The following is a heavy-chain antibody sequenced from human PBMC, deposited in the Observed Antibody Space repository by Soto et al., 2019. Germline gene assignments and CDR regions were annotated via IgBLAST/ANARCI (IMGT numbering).Heavy chain of an antibody. V-gene: IGHV1-69*13. J-gene: IGHJ5*02. CDR2: FVPMFGSA. CDR1: GTTFDSFT. CDR3: AREDDTTGHYSWFDP. Sequence: ASVKVSCKPSGTTFDSFTFSWVRQAPGQGLEWMGGFVPMFGSASIAQRFQGRVRITADASTDTGYMELSDLRSEDSAIYYCAREDDTTGHYSWFDPWGPGTLVTVSS. D-gene: IGHD3-9*01.